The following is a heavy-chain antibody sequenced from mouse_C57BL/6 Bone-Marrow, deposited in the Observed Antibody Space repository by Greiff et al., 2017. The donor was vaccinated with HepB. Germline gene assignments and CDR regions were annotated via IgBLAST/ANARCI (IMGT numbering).Heavy chain of an antibody. Sequence: VHVKQSGAELVRPGASVKLSCTASGFNIKDDYMHWVKQRPEQGLEWIGWIDPENGDTEYASKFQGKATITADTSSNTAYLQRSSLTSEDTAVYYCTTDDYGFAYWGQGTLVTVSA. V-gene: IGHV14-4*01. CDR2: IDPENGDT. CDR1: GFNIKDDY. J-gene: IGHJ3*01. D-gene: IGHD2-4*01. CDR3: TTDDYGFAY.